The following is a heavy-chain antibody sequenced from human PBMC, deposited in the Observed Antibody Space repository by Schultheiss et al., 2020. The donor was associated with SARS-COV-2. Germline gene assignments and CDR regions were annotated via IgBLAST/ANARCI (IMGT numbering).Heavy chain of an antibody. Sequence: SETLSLTCTVSDGSIRSFYWSWIRQPPGKGLEWIGRINHSGNTYYNPSLKSRITISVDTSKNQFSLKLTSVTAVDTAVYYCARNGNLGAFDIWGQGTMVTVSS. D-gene: IGHD4-23*01. V-gene: IGHV4-59*12. CDR1: DGSIRSFY. CDR3: ARNGNLGAFDI. CDR2: INHSGNT. J-gene: IGHJ3*02.